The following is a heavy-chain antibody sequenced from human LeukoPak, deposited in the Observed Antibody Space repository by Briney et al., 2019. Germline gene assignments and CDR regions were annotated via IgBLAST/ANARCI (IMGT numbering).Heavy chain of an antibody. Sequence: PSETLSLTCTVSDGAITGYYWGWIRQPPGKGLEWIGHISYGGSTNYNPSLKSRVTISVDTSKNHFSLKLNSVTAADTAVYYCARGYSTGWTYYFDYWGQGALVTVSS. J-gene: IGHJ4*02. D-gene: IGHD6-25*01. CDR2: ISYGGST. CDR3: ARGYSTGWTYYFDY. V-gene: IGHV4-59*01. CDR1: DGAITGYY.